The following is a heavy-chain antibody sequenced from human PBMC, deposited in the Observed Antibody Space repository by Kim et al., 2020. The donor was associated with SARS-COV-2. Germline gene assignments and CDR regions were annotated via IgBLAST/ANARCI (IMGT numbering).Heavy chain of an antibody. J-gene: IGHJ4*02. CDR2: IYYSGST. CDR3: ARGGGYTDY. D-gene: IGHD5-12*01. Sequence: SETLSLTCTVSGGSISSYYWSWIRQPPGKGLEWIGYIYYSGSTNYNPSLKSRVTISVDTSKNQFSLKLSSVTAADTAVYYCARGGGYTDYWGQGTLVTVSS. CDR1: GGSISSYY. V-gene: IGHV4-59*01.